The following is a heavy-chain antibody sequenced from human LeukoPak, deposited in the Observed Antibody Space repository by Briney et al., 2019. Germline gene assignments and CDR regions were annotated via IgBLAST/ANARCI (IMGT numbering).Heavy chain of an antibody. Sequence: SETLSLTCTVSGGSISSISYYWGWIRQPPGKGLEWIGSIYYSGSTYYNPSLKSRVTISVDTSKNQFSLKLSSVTAADTAVYYCARAPLTAVRDYYFDYWGQGTLVTVSS. J-gene: IGHJ4*02. CDR2: IYYSGST. CDR3: ARAPLTAVRDYYFDY. CDR1: GGSISSISYY. D-gene: IGHD3-10*01. V-gene: IGHV4-39*07.